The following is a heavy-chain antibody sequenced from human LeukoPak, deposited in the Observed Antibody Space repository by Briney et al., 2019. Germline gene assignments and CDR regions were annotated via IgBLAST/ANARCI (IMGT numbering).Heavy chain of an antibody. CDR2: IYYSGST. V-gene: IGHV4-59*08. Sequence: PSETLSLTCTVSGGSISSYYWSWIRQPPGKGLEWIGYIYYSGSTNYNPSLKSRVTISVDTSKNQFSLKLTSVTAADTAVYYCARGAIAADDYYYMDVWGKGTTVTISS. CDR3: ARGAIAADDYYYMDV. CDR1: GGSISSYY. D-gene: IGHD6-13*01. J-gene: IGHJ6*03.